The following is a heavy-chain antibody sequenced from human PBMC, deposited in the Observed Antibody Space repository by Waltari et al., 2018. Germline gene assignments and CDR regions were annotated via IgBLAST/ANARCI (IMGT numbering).Heavy chain of an antibody. J-gene: IGHJ4*02. CDR1: GFNFSQDF. V-gene: IGHV3-74*01. Sequence: DVQVVESGGGLVQPGGSMGLSCAGSGFNFSQDFMHWFRQLPGKGPVWVALMNNDGSIVNYADSVKGRFTISRDNAKSTVYLQMNSLRGDDTALYYCLNYDFDSWGQGTLVTVSS. D-gene: IGHD1-7*01. CDR2: MNNDGSIV. CDR3: LNYDFDS.